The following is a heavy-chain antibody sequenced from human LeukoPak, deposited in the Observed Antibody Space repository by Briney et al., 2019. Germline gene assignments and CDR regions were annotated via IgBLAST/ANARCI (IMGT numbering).Heavy chain of an antibody. CDR2: INHSGST. D-gene: IGHD3-10*01. CDR3: ARRVRESMVQGAPRQGYYYYMDV. V-gene: IGHV4-34*01. CDR1: GGSFSGYY. J-gene: IGHJ6*03. Sequence: SETLSLTCAVYGGSFSGYYWSWIRQPPGKGLEWIGEINHSGSTNYNPSLKSRVTISVDTSKNQFSLKLSSVTAADTAVYYCARRVRESMVQGAPRQGYYYYMDVWGKGTTVTVSS.